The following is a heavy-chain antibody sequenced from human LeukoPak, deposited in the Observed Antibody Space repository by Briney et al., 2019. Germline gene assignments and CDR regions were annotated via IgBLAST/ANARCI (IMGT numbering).Heavy chain of an antibody. V-gene: IGHV3-33*06. CDR1: GFTFSTYV. Sequence: GGSLRLSCAGSGFTFSTYVMRWVRQVPGKGLEWVARISHDGNTKFCADSVKGRFTISRDNSKNTLYLQMNSLRAEDTAVFFCAKSYGYSSSSGSWAFDIWGQGTMVTVSS. CDR3: AKSYGYSSSSGSWAFDI. D-gene: IGHD6-6*01. J-gene: IGHJ3*02. CDR2: ISHDGNTK.